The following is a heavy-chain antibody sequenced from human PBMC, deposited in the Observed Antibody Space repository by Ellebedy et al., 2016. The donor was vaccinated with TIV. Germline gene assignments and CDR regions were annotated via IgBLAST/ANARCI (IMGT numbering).Heavy chain of an antibody. J-gene: IGHJ6*02. Sequence: AASVKVSCKASGYTFTGYYMHWVRQAPGQGLEWMGWINPNSGGTNYAQKFQGRVTMTRDTSISTAYMELSRLRSDDTAVYYCASSAGSSTSSPWYYYYYYGMDVWGQGTTVTVSS. V-gene: IGHV1-2*02. CDR2: INPNSGGT. CDR1: GYTFTGYY. CDR3: ASSAGSSTSSPWYYYYYYGMDV. D-gene: IGHD2-2*01.